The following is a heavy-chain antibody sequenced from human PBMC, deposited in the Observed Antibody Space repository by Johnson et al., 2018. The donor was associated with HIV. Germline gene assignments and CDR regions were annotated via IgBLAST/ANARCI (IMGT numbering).Heavy chain of an antibody. D-gene: IGHD1/OR15-1a*01. V-gene: IGHV3-20*04. CDR3: ARDSAEQVGDAIDL. Sequence: VQLVESGGGVVQPGRSRRLSCAASGFRFEDHGMNWVRQAPGKGLEWVSDINWNGGRKGYVDSVKGRFTISRDNSKNSLYLQMDSLRVEDTAVYYCARDSAEQVGDAIDLWGRGAMVTVSS. J-gene: IGHJ3*01. CDR2: INWNGGRK. CDR1: GFRFEDHG.